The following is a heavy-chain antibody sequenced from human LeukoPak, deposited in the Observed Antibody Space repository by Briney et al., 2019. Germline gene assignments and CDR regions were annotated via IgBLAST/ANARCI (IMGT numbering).Heavy chain of an antibody. V-gene: IGHV3-21*01. CDR1: GFTFSDYY. Sequence: KAGGSLRLSCAASGFTFSDYYMNWVRQAPGKGLEWVSSISSSSSYIYYADSVKGRFTISRDNAKNSLYLQMNSLRAEDTAVYYCARDPYDTSPFDYWGRGTLVTVSS. CDR2: ISSSSSYI. J-gene: IGHJ4*02. D-gene: IGHD3-22*01. CDR3: ARDPYDTSPFDY.